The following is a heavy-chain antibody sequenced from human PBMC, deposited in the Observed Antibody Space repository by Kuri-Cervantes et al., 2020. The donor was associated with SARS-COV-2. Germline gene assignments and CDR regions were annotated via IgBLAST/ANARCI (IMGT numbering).Heavy chain of an antibody. D-gene: IGHD1-26*01. CDR3: ASVSGSYYSRDAFDI. V-gene: IGHV4-61*09. CDR2: LDTSGST. CDR1: GVSVSGGSYY. Sequence: SETLSLTCDVSGVSVSGGSYYWSWIRQPAGKGLEWIGHLDTSGSTTYNPSLKSRVTISIDTSKNQVSLRLTSATAADTAVYYCASVSGSYYSRDAFDIWGQGTMVTVSS. J-gene: IGHJ3*02.